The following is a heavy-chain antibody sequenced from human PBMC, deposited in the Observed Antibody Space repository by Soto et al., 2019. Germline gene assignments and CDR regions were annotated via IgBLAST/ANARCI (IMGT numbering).Heavy chain of an antibody. D-gene: IGHD2-15*01. CDR3: ALLGYCSGGSCYPGY. J-gene: IGHJ4*02. Sequence: GGSLRLSCAASGFTFSTYNMNWVRQGPGKGLEWVSYISSSSSTIYYTDSVKGRFTISRDNAKNSLFLQMNSLRDEDTAVYWCALLGYCSGGSCYPGYWGQGTLVTVSS. V-gene: IGHV3-48*02. CDR2: ISSSSSTI. CDR1: GFTFSTYN.